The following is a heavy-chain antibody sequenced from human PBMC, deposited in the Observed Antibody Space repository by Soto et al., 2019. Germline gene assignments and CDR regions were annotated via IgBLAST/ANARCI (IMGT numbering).Heavy chain of an antibody. D-gene: IGHD6-6*01. CDR3: ARLDYSIAARLTWFDP. V-gene: IGHV1-8*01. CDR2: MNPNSGNT. CDR1: GYTFTSYD. Sequence: QVQLVQSGAEVKKPGASVKVSCKASGYTFTSYDINWVRQATGQGLEWMGWMNPNSGNTGYAQKFQGRVTMTRNTSISKAYMELSSLRSEDTAVYYWARLDYSIAARLTWFDPWGQGTLVTVSS. J-gene: IGHJ5*02.